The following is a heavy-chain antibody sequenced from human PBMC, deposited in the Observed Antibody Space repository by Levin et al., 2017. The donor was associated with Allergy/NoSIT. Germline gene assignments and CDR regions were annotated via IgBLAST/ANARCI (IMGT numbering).Heavy chain of an antibody. J-gene: IGHJ4*02. CDR2: IVVGSGNT. V-gene: IGHV1-58*01. Sequence: RASVKVSCKASGFTFTSSAVQWVRQARGQRLEWIGWIVVGSGNTNYAQKFQERVTITRDMSTSTAYMELSSLRSEDTAVYYCAASVPEEMATLDYWGQGTLVTVSS. CDR3: AASVPEEMATLDY. D-gene: IGHD5-24*01. CDR1: GFTFTSSA.